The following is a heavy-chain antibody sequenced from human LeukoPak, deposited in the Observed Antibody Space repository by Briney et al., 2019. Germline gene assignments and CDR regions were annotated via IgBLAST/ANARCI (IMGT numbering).Heavy chain of an antibody. CDR1: GYTFTSYG. CDR2: ISAYNGNT. D-gene: IGHD2-2*01. J-gene: IGHJ5*02. CDR3: ARSGCSSTSCYVGDFDP. Sequence: GASVKVSCKASGYTFTSYGISRVRQAPGQGLEWMGWISAYNGNTNYAQKLQGRVTMTTDTSTSTAYMELRSLRSEDMAVYYCARSGCSSTSCYVGDFDPWGQGTLVTVSS. V-gene: IGHV1-18*03.